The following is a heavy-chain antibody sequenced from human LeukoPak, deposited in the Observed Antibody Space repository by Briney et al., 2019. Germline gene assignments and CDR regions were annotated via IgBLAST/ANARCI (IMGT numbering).Heavy chain of an antibody. V-gene: IGHV4-59*01. J-gene: IGHJ4*02. Sequence: SETLSLTCTVSGGSISIYCWNWIRQPPGKGLEWIGYIYYTGSTKYNPSLKSRVTLSLDTSRNQLSLKLRSVTAADTAVYYCARGDTYFEYWGQGTLVSVSS. CDR1: GGSISIYC. CDR2: IYYTGST. CDR3: ARGDTYFEY.